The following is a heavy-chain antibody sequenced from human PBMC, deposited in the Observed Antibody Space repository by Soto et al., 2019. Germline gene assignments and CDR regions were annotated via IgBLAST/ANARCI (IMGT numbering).Heavy chain of an antibody. J-gene: IGHJ5*02. D-gene: IGHD6-19*01. Sequence: GASVKVTCEASGYGFTSYGISWVRQAPGKGLEWMGWISAYNGNTNYAQKLQGRVTMTTDTSTSTAYMELRSLRSDDTAVYYCARDHVGIAVAGNNWFDPWGQGTLVTVSS. V-gene: IGHV1-18*01. CDR1: GYGFTSYG. CDR2: ISAYNGNT. CDR3: ARDHVGIAVAGNNWFDP.